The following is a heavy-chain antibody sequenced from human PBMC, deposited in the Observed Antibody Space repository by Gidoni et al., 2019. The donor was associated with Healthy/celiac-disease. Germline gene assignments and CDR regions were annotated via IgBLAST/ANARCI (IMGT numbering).Heavy chain of an antibody. V-gene: IGHV1-2*02. CDR2: INPNSGGT. CDR1: GYTFTGYY. CDR3: ARDLRGDGYIPDAFDI. J-gene: IGHJ3*02. Sequence: QLVQYGAAVKKPGASVKVSCKASGYTFTGYYMHWVRQAPGQGLEWMGWINPNSGGTNYAQKFQGRVTMTRDTSISTAYMELSRLRSDDTAVYYCARDLRGDGYIPDAFDIWGQGTMVTVSS. D-gene: IGHD3-10*01.